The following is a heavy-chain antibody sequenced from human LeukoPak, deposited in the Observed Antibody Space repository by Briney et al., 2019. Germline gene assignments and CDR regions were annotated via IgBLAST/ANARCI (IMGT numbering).Heavy chain of an antibody. D-gene: IGHD6-6*01. Sequence: GGSLRLSCTASGFTFSDYWMTWVRQAPGKGPEWVANIKQDGSQRYYVDSVRGRFTISRDNAKNSLFPQMNGLRAEDTAVYYCARRGGSSARRSPIDYWGQGTLVTVSS. V-gene: IGHV3-7*01. CDR1: GFTFSDYW. CDR2: IKQDGSQR. CDR3: ARRGGSSARRSPIDY. J-gene: IGHJ4*02.